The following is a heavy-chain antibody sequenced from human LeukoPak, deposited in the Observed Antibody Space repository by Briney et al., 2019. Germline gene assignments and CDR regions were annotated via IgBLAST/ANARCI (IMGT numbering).Heavy chain of an antibody. D-gene: IGHD3-10*01. CDR3: ASRITMVRGVIIKDYYYYYMDV. CDR2: INPNSGGT. V-gene: IGHV1-2*06. CDR1: GYTFTGYY. Sequence: ASVKVSCKASGYTFTGYYMHWVRQAPGQGLEWMGRINPNSGGTNYAQKFQGRVTMTRDTSISTAYMELSRLRSEDTAVYYCASRITMVRGVIIKDYYYYYMDVWGKGTTVTVSS. J-gene: IGHJ6*03.